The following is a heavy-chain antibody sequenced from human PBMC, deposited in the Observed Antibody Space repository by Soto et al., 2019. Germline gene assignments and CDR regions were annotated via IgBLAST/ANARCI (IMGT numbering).Heavy chain of an antibody. CDR3: AREVVAATRTLYYYYYGMDV. J-gene: IGHJ6*02. Sequence: PGESLKISCKGSGYSFTNYWISWVRQMPGKGLEWMGRIDPSDSYTNYSPSFQGHVTISADKSISTAYLQWSSLKASDTAMYYCAREVVAATRTLYYYYYGMDVWGQGTTVTVSS. CDR1: GYSFTNYW. D-gene: IGHD2-15*01. CDR2: IDPSDSYT. V-gene: IGHV5-10-1*01.